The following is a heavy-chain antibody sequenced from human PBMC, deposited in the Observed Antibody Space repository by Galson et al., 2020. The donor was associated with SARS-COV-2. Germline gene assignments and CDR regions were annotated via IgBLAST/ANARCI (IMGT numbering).Heavy chain of an antibody. D-gene: IGHD3-3*01. CDR1: GGSISSGGYY. CDR2: IYYSGST. V-gene: IGHV4-31*03. CDR3: ARRGSGYRLYYFDY. Sequence: SQTLSLTCTVSGGSISSGGYYWSWIRQHPWKGLEWIGYIYYSGSTYYNPSLKSRVTISVDTSKNQFSLKLSSVTAADTAVYYCARRGSGYRLYYFDYWGQGTLVTVSS. J-gene: IGHJ4*02.